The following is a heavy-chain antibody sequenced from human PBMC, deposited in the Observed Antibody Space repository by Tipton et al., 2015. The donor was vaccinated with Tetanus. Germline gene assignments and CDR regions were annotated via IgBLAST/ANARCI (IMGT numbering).Heavy chain of an antibody. CDR1: GGSISSYY. CDR2: IHSSGST. Sequence: GLVKPSETLSLTCTVSGGSISSYYWSWIRQPPGKGPEWIGQIHSSGSTYYNPSLKGRVTISVDTSTTQFSLRLSSVTAADTAIYYCARDHRLSASYAGWFDPWGQGTLVTVSS. D-gene: IGHD1-26*01. J-gene: IGHJ5*02. V-gene: IGHV4-59*01. CDR3: ARDHRLSASYAGWFDP.